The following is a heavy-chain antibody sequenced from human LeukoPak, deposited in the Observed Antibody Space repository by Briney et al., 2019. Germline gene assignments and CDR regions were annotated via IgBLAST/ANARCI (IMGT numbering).Heavy chain of an antibody. Sequence: GGSLRLSCVASGFTFSSYEMNWVRQAPGKGLEWISYISTTGDGIQYADSVKGRFTISRDNAKNSLYLQMNSLRAEDTAVYYCARVTGYDFWSGYQYYFDYWGQGTLVTVSS. V-gene: IGHV3-48*03. CDR2: ISTTGDGI. CDR1: GFTFSSYE. D-gene: IGHD3-3*01. CDR3: ARVTGYDFWSGYQYYFDY. J-gene: IGHJ4*02.